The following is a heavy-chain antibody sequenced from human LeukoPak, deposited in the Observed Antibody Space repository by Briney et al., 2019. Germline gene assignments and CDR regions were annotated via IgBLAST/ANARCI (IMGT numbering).Heavy chain of an antibody. Sequence: ASVKVSCKASGYTFSKYPMHWVRQAPGQRLEWMGWINAVNGNTKYSQIFQGRVTLTRDTSADTAYMEVSSLRSEDTAVYYCARDVGSGYYVNWFDPWGQGTLVTVSS. J-gene: IGHJ5*02. D-gene: IGHD3-22*01. CDR1: GYTFSKYP. V-gene: IGHV1-3*01. CDR2: INAVNGNT. CDR3: ARDVGSGYYVNWFDP.